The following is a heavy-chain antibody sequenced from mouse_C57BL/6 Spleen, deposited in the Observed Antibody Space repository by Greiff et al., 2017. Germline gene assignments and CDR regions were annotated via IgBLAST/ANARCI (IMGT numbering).Heavy chain of an antibody. CDR2: IYPSDSET. V-gene: IGHV1-61*01. CDR1: GYTFTSYW. CDR3: ASLYYGRSYAWFAY. J-gene: IGHJ3*01. Sequence: VKLQQPGAELVRPGSSVKLSCKASGYTFTSYWMDWVKQRPGQGLEWIGNIYPSDSETHYNQKFKDKATLTVDKSSSTAYMQLSSLTSEDSAVYYCASLYYGRSYAWFAYWGQGTLVTVSA. D-gene: IGHD1-1*01.